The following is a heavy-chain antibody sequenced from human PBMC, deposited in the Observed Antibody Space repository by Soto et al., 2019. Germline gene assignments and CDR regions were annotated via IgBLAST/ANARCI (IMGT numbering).Heavy chain of an antibody. CDR2: ISSSSSYI. CDR1: GFTFSSYS. J-gene: IGHJ6*02. V-gene: IGHV3-21*01. CDR3: ARDRLSFMDV. Sequence: GVSLRLSCAASGFTFSSYSMNWVRQAPGKGLDWFSSISSSSSYIYYSDALKCRFTISRDNAQKSLYMQMNRPRAEDTAVSYCARDRLSFMDVWGQGTTVTVSS.